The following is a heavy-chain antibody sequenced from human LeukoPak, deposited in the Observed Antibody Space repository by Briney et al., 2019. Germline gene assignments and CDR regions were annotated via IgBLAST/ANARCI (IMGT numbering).Heavy chain of an antibody. CDR1: GFTFSSYA. CDR3: AIRYYGSGSYSY. D-gene: IGHD3-10*01. J-gene: IGHJ4*02. Sequence: GGSLRLSCAASGFTFSSYAMGWVRQAPGKGLEWVSAISGSGGSTYYADSVKGRFTISRDNSKNTLYLQMNSLRAEDTAVYYCAIRYYGSGSYSYWGQGTLVTVSS. CDR2: ISGSGGST. V-gene: IGHV3-23*01.